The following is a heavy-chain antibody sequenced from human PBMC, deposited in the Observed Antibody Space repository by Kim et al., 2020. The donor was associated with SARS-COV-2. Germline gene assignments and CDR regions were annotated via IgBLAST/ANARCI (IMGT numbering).Heavy chain of an antibody. CDR2: IIPIFGTA. CDR3: ARDRGHLGFPFDY. D-gene: IGHD6-25*01. CDR1: GGTFSSYA. V-gene: IGHV1-69*13. J-gene: IGHJ4*02. Sequence: SVKVSCKASGGTFSSYAISWVRQAPGQGLEWMGGIIPIFGTANYAQKFQGRVTITADESTSTAYMELSSLRSEDTAVYYCARDRGHLGFPFDYWGQGTLVTVSS.